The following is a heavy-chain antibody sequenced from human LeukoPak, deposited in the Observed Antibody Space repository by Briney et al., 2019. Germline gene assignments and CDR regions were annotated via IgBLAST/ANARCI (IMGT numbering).Heavy chain of an antibody. CDR1: GYSFTSYW. V-gene: IGHV5-51*01. Sequence: GESLKISCKGSGYSFTSYWIGWVRQMPGKGLEWMGIIYPVDSDTRYSPSFQGQVTISADKSISTAYLQWSSLKASDTAMYYCARHRDHYGSGSYYNDAFDIWGQGTMVTVSS. CDR2: IYPVDSDT. J-gene: IGHJ3*02. D-gene: IGHD3-10*01. CDR3: ARHRDHYGSGSYYNDAFDI.